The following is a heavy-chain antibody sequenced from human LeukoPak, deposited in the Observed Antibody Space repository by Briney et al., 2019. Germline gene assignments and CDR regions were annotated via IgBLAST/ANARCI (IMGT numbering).Heavy chain of an antibody. Sequence: PSETLSLTCTVSGGSISSGDYYWSWIRQPPGKGLEWIGYIYYSGSTYYNPSLKSRVTISVDTSKNQFSLKLSSVTAADTAEYYCAREPYDILTGYPSRWFDPWGQGTLVTVSS. J-gene: IGHJ5*02. CDR2: IYYSGST. CDR3: AREPYDILTGYPSRWFDP. V-gene: IGHV4-30-4*01. CDR1: GGSISSGDYY. D-gene: IGHD3-9*01.